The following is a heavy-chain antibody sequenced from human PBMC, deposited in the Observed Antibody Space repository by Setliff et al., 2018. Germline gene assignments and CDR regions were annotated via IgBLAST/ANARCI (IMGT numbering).Heavy chain of an antibody. J-gene: IGHJ3*02. D-gene: IGHD3-22*01. CDR2: ISPIYGYT. Sequence: ASVKVSCKASGFVFTNYAITWVRQAPGQGLEWMGWISPIYGYTSYAQKFQDRVTITADTSTGTAYLELRSLTSDDTAVYYCARCRDYYDSSGYYPGALDIWGQGTMVTVSS. CDR3: ARCRDYYDSSGYYPGALDI. CDR1: GFVFTNYA. V-gene: IGHV1-18*01.